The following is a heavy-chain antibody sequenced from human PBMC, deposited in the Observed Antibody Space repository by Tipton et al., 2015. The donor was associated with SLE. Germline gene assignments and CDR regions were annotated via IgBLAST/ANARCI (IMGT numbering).Heavy chain of an antibody. Sequence: SLRLSCAASGFTFSDYSMNWVRQAPGKGLEWVSYISSRSSTIFYADSVKGRFTISRDNAKNSLYLQINSLRAEDTAVYYCARDRASRGGEDAFDIWGQGTLVTVSS. D-gene: IGHD2-21*01. CDR3: ARDRASRGGEDAFDI. CDR1: GFTFSDYS. J-gene: IGHJ3*02. CDR2: ISSRSSTI. V-gene: IGHV3-48*01.